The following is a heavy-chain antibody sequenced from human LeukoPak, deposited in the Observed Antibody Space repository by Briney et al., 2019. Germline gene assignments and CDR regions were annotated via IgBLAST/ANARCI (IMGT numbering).Heavy chain of an antibody. CDR3: AKGAGGFSYYNWFDP. V-gene: IGHV4-39*07. CDR1: GGSISSSPYY. D-gene: IGHD5-18*01. CDR2: IYYSGTT. Sequence: SETLSLTCTVSGGSISSSPYYWGWIRQPPGKGLEWIGSIYYSGTTHYSPSLESRVTISVDTSKNQFSLKLASVTAAHTAIYYCAKGAGGFSYYNWFDPWGQGTLVTVSS. J-gene: IGHJ5*02.